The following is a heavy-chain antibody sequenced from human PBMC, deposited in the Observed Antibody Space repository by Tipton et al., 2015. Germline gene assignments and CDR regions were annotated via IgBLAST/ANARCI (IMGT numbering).Heavy chain of an antibody. CDR3: AQTNTPTFYFDS. J-gene: IGHJ4*02. Sequence: GLVKPSETLSLTCTVSGGSISSSSYYWAWIRQPPGKGLEWIGSLYFSGSTYYTPSLKSRVSMSIDTSTNHFSLRLNSVTAADTAVYYCAQTNTPTFYFDSWGQGTLVTVSS. CDR1: GGSISSSSYY. D-gene: IGHD5-18*01. CDR2: LYFSGST. V-gene: IGHV4-39*02.